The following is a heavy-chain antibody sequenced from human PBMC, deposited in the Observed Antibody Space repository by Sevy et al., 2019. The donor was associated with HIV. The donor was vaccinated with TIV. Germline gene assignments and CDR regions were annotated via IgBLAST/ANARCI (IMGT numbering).Heavy chain of an antibody. CDR2: MNPNSGNT. CDR1: GYTFISYD. V-gene: IGHV1-8*01. D-gene: IGHD3-10*01. Sequence: ASVKVSCKASGYTFISYDINWVRQATGQGLEWMGWMNPNSGNTGYAQKFQGRVTMTRDTSISTAYMELSSLGSEETAVYYCARVIASSGTYYRFDYWGQGTLVTVSS. CDR3: ARVIASSGTYYRFDY. J-gene: IGHJ4*02.